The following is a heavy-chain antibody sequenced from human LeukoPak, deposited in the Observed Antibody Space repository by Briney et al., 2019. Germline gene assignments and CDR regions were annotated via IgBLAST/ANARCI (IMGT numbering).Heavy chain of an antibody. D-gene: IGHD6-19*01. Sequence: GSLRLSCAASGFTLSHFWMSWVRQPPGKGLEWIGEIYHSGSTNYNPSLKSRVTISVDKSKNQFSLKLSSVTAADTAVYYCARGAEWLITLYFDYWGQGTLVTVSS. V-gene: IGHV4-4*02. CDR2: IYHSGST. CDR3: ARGAEWLITLYFDY. CDR1: GFTLSHFW. J-gene: IGHJ4*02.